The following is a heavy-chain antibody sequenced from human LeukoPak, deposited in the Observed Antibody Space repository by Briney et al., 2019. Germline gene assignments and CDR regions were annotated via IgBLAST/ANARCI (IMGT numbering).Heavy chain of an antibody. V-gene: IGHV3-53*05. J-gene: IGHJ6*02. CDR3: ARDLRMGSSSWYYYYGMDV. D-gene: IGHD6-13*01. CDR2: IYSAGST. CDR1: GFTVSSNY. Sequence: GGSLRLSCAASGFTVSSNYMSWVRQAPGKGLEWVSVIYSAGSTYYADSVKGRFTISRDNSKNTLYLQMNSLRAEDTAVYYCARDLRMGSSSWYYYYGMDVWGQGTTVTVSS.